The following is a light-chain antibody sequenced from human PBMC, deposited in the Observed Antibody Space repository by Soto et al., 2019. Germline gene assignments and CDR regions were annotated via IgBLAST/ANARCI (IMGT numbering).Light chain of an antibody. V-gene: IGKV3-15*01. CDR2: GAS. CDR3: QQSNDLPLT. Sequence: EKVMTQSPATLSVSPGERATLSCRASQNVNTNLAWYQQKPGQAPRLLISGASTRATGIPARFSGSGSGTEFTLSITSLQSEDFAVYYCQQSNDLPLTFGGGTKVEIK. J-gene: IGKJ4*01. CDR1: QNVNTN.